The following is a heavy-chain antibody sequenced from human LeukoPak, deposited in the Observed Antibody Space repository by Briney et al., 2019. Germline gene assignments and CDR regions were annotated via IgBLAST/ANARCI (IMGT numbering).Heavy chain of an antibody. CDR2: ISWNSGSI. CDR3: AKAASSGYYGDAFDI. J-gene: IGHJ3*02. CDR1: GFTFDDYA. D-gene: IGHD3-22*01. V-gene: IGHV3-9*01. Sequence: PGGSLRLSCAASGFTFDDYAMHWVRQAPGKGLEWVSGISWNSGSIGYADSVKGRFTISRDNAKNSLYLQMNSLRAEDTALYYCAKAASSGYYGDAFDIWGQGTTVTVSS.